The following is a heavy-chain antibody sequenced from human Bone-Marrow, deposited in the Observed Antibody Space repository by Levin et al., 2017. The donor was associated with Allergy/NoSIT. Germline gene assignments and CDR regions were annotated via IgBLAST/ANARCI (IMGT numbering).Heavy chain of an antibody. D-gene: IGHD3-10*01. CDR2: IDHSGST. CDR1: GGSFSDFH. J-gene: IGHJ3*02. V-gene: IGHV4-34*01. Sequence: PSETLSLTCAIYGGSFSDFHWSWIRQSSEKGLEWIGEIDHSGSTNYNPTLKSRVTISIDRSKNQFSLRLKSVTAADTAVYYCARVPGSFDIWGQGTLVTVSS. CDR3: ARVPGSFDI.